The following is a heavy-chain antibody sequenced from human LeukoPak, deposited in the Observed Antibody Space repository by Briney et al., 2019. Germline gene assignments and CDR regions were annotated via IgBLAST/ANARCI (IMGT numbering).Heavy chain of an antibody. J-gene: IGHJ3*02. CDR3: AREYSSSSGRRALDI. CDR1: GGSISSYY. CDR2: IYYSGST. D-gene: IGHD6-6*01. V-gene: IGHV4-59*08. Sequence: SETLSLTCTVSGGSISSYYWSWIRQPPGKGLVWLGYIYYSGSTNYNPSLRSRVTISVDASKNQFSLKLSSVTAADTAVYYCAREYSSSSGRRALDIWGQGTMVTVSS.